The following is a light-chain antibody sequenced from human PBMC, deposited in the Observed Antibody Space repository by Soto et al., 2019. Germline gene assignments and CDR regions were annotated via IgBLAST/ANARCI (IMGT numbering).Light chain of an antibody. CDR1: QSISRT. Sequence: PGERATLSCRASQSISRTLAWYQQKSGQPPRLLIYDASTRATGIPARFSGSGSGTEFTLTISSLQSEDFAIYYCQQYNNWPPKTFGQGTKVDIK. V-gene: IGKV3-15*01. J-gene: IGKJ1*01. CDR2: DAS. CDR3: QQYNNWPPKT.